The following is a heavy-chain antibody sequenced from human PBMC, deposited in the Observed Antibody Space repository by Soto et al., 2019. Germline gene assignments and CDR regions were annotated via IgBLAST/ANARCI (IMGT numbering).Heavy chain of an antibody. Sequence: QVQLQQWGAGLLKPSETLSLTCAVYGGSFSGYYWSWIRQPPGKGLEWIGEINHSGSTNYNPSLKSRVTISVDTSKNQFSLKLSSGTAADTAVYYCARGGGYSSSGNWFDPWGQGTLVTVSS. V-gene: IGHV4-34*01. CDR1: GGSFSGYY. D-gene: IGHD6-6*01. J-gene: IGHJ5*02. CDR2: INHSGST. CDR3: ARGGGYSSSGNWFDP.